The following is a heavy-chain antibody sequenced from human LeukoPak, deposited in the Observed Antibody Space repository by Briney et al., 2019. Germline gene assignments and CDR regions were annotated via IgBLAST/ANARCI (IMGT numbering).Heavy chain of an antibody. CDR3: ARDRHYDSSGYSYCFDY. Sequence: GGSLRLSCAASGFTFSRYGMHWVRQAPGKGLEWVAVIWKDGTNNYYADSAKGRFTISRDNSKNTLSLQMNGLRAEDTAVYYCARDRHYDSSGYSYCFDYWGQGTLVTVSS. CDR2: IWKDGTNN. CDR1: GFTFSRYG. J-gene: IGHJ4*02. D-gene: IGHD3-22*01. V-gene: IGHV3-33*01.